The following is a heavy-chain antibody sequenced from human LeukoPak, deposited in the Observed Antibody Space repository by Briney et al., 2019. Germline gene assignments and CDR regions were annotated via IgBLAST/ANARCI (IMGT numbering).Heavy chain of an antibody. CDR2: ISTYNGDT. CDR3: ARDILWFGELFSGVDY. V-gene: IGHV1-18*01. CDR1: GYTFSSYA. Sequence: ASVTVSCKASGYTFSSYAITWVRQAPGQGLEWVGWISTYNGDTEYAHMLQGRVTMTTDTSTSTVYMDLRSLRSDDTAVYYCARDILWFGELFSGVDYWGQGTLVTVSS. J-gene: IGHJ4*02. D-gene: IGHD3-10*01.